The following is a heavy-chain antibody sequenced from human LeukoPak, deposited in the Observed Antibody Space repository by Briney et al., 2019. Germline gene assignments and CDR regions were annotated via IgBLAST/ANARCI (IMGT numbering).Heavy chain of an antibody. CDR3: ARSYGDYSGADY. V-gene: IGHV1-69*05. CDR2: IIPIFGTA. Sequence: SVKVSCKASGGTFSSYAISWVRQAPGQGLEWMGGIIPIFGTANYAQKFQGRVTITTDESTSTAYMELSSLRSEDTAVYYCARSYGDYSGADYWGQGTLVTVSS. D-gene: IGHD4-17*01. CDR1: GGTFSSYA. J-gene: IGHJ4*02.